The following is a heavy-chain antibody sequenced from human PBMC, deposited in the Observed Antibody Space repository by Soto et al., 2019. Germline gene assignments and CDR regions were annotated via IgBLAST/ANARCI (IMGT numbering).Heavy chain of an antibody. D-gene: IGHD1-26*01. CDR2: IIPIFGTA. CDR1: GGTFSSYA. V-gene: IGHV1-69*01. Sequence: QVQLVQSGAEVKKPGSSVKVSCKASGGTFSSYAISWVRQAPGQGLEWMGGIIPIFGTANYAQKFQGRVTITADESTSTAYMELSSLRSEDTAVYYCARDHGGSYSHYYYYGMDVWGQGTTVTVS. CDR3: ARDHGGSYSHYYYYGMDV. J-gene: IGHJ6*02.